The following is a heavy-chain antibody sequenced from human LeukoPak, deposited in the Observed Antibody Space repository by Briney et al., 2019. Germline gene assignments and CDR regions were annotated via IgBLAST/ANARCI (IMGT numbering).Heavy chain of an antibody. J-gene: IGHJ3*02. Sequence: SETLSLTCTVSGGSISSSSYYWGWIRQPPGKGLEWIGSIYYSGSTYYNPSLKSRVTLSIDTSKNQFSLNLSSVTAADTAVYFCARWSGYYAFDIWGQGTMVTVSS. CDR1: GGSISSSSYY. CDR3: ARWSGYYAFDI. CDR2: IYYSGST. V-gene: IGHV4-39*07. D-gene: IGHD3-3*01.